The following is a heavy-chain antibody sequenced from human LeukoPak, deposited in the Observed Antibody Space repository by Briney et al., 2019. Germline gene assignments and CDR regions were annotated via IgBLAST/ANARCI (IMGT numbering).Heavy chain of an antibody. CDR2: ISHSSSAI. D-gene: IGHD4-17*01. V-gene: IGHV3-48*01. CDR1: GFTFSSYS. Sequence: GGSLRLSCAASGFTFSSYSMNWVRQAPGKGLEWVSYISHSSSAIYYADSVKGRFTISRDNAKKSLYLQMNSLRAEDSAVYYCARDRLHYGEYEKTFDYWGQGTLVTVSS. CDR3: ARDRLHYGEYEKTFDY. J-gene: IGHJ4*02.